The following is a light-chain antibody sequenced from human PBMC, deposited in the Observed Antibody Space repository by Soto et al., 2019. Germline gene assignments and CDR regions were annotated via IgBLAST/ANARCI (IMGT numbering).Light chain of an antibody. V-gene: IGLV2-11*01. Sequence: QSVLTQARSVSGSPGQSITISCTGTSSDVGGYNYVSWYRQHPGKAPKLMIYDVSKRPSGVPDRFSGSKSGNTASLTISGLQAEDEADYYCCSYAGSYTFYVFGTGTKVTVL. CDR3: CSYAGSYTFYV. CDR1: SSDVGGYNY. CDR2: DVS. J-gene: IGLJ1*01.